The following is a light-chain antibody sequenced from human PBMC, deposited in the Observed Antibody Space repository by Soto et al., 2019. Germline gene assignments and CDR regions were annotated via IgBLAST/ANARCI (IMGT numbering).Light chain of an antibody. Sequence: QSALTQPRSVSGSPGQSVTISCTGTSSDVGVYNYVSWYQQNPGKAPKLMIYDVSKRPSGVHDRFSGSKSGNTASLTISGLQAEDEADYYCCSYAGTYTVLFGGGTKLTVL. CDR2: DVS. V-gene: IGLV2-11*01. J-gene: IGLJ2*01. CDR1: SSDVGVYNY. CDR3: CSYAGTYTVL.